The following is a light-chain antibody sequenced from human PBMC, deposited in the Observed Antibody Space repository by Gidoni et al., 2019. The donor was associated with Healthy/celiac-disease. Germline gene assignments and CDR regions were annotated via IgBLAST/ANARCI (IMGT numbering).Light chain of an antibody. J-gene: IGKJ1*01. CDR2: GAS. CDR1: QSVSSSY. CDR3: QQYGRSPPWT. V-gene: IGKV3-20*01. Sequence: PGTLSLSPGERATLSCRASQSVSSSYLAWYQQKPGQAPRLLIYGASSRATGIPDRFSGSGSGTDFTLTISRVEPEDFAVYYCQQYGRSPPWTFGQGTKVEIK.